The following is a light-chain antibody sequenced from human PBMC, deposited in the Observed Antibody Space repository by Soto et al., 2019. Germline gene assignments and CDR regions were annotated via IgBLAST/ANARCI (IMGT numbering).Light chain of an antibody. CDR3: KQYNNWPRT. CDR2: GAS. Sequence: EIVMTQSPATLSVSPGERATLSCRASQSVSSNLAWYQQKPGQAHRLLIYGASTRATGIQARFSASGSGTEFPLTITSLQSEDFAVYYCKQYNNWPRTFGQGTKVDIK. J-gene: IGKJ1*01. CDR1: QSVSSN. V-gene: IGKV3-15*01.